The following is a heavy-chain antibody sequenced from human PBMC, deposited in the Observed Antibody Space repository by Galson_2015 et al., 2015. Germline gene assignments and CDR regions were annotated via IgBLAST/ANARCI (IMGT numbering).Heavy chain of an antibody. CDR1: GFTFSSYA. CDR2: ISGSGGST. CDR3: AKAGHAQYYYGMDV. Sequence: SLRLSCAASGFTFSSYAMSWVRQAPGKGLEWVSAISGSGGSTYYADSVKGRFTISRDNSKNTLYLQMNSLRAEDTAVYYCAKAGHAQYYYGMDVWGQGTTVPVSS. V-gene: IGHV3-23*01. J-gene: IGHJ6*02.